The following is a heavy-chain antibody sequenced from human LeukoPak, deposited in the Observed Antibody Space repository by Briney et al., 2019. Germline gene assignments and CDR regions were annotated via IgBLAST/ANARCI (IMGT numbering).Heavy chain of an antibody. D-gene: IGHD1-26*01. Sequence: GRSLRLSCAASGFTFSSYGMHWVRQAPGKGLEWVAVIWYDGSNKYYADSVKGRFTISRDNSKNTLYLQMNSLRAEDTAVYYCAKDLKWELPPDAFDIWGQGTMVTVSS. CDR3: AKDLKWELPPDAFDI. CDR1: GFTFSSYG. V-gene: IGHV3-33*06. CDR2: IWYDGSNK. J-gene: IGHJ3*02.